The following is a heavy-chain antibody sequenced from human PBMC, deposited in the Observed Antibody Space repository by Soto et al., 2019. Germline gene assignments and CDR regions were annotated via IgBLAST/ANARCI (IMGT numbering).Heavy chain of an antibody. CDR2: MNDSGTT. V-gene: IGHV4-34*01. Sequence: XDTLSLTCAIHGGSFSGFYWHSICQPPGKGLEWSGEMNDSGTTNYNPSLKSRVTISADTSKAHFSLRLTSVTAADTAVYYCARETAQNVYSHYGMDVWGQGTTVTVSS. J-gene: IGHJ6*02. CDR3: ARETAQNVYSHYGMDV. CDR1: GGSFSGFY.